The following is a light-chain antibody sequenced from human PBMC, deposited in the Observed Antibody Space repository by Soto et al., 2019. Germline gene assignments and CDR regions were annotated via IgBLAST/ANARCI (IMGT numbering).Light chain of an antibody. J-gene: IGLJ3*02. V-gene: IGLV8-61*01. Sequence: QTVVTQEPSFSVSPARTVTLTCGLSSGSVSTSYYPSWYQLTPGQAPRTLIYSTNTRSSGVPNRFSGSILENKAALTITGAQADDESDYYCVLYMGTGISVFGGGTKLTVL. CDR3: VLYMGTGISV. CDR1: SGSVSTSYY. CDR2: STN.